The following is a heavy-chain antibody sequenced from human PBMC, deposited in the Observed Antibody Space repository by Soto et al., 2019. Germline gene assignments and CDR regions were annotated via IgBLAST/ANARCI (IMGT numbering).Heavy chain of an antibody. CDR2: ISYDGSNK. CDR1: GFTFSSYG. D-gene: IGHD5-18*01. CDR3: AKGTYSYERWMIDY. V-gene: IGHV3-30*18. J-gene: IGHJ4*02. Sequence: QVQLVESGGGVVQPGRSLRLSCAASGFTFSSYGMHWVRQAPGKGLEWVSVISYDGSNKYYADSVKGRFTISSENSKNTRYLQMNSLRAEDTAVYYCAKGTYSYERWMIDYWGQGTLVTVSS.